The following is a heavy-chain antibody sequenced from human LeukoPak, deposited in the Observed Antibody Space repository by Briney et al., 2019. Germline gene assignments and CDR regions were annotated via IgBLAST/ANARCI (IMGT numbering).Heavy chain of an antibody. D-gene: IGHD2-21*02. J-gene: IGHJ4*02. CDR3: ARVEYCGGDCYSGIDY. CDR1: GGTFSSYA. V-gene: IGHV1-69*04. Sequence: GASVKVSCKASGGTFSSYAISWVRQAPGQGLEWMGRIIPILGIANYAQKFQGRVTITADKSASTAYMELSSLRSEDTAVYYCARVEYCGGDCYSGIDYWGQGTLVTVSS. CDR2: IIPILGIA.